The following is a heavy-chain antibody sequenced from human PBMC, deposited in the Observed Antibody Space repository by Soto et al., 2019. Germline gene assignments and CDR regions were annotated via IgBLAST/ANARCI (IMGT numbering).Heavy chain of an antibody. D-gene: IGHD3-22*01. V-gene: IGHV4-59*01. CDR3: ASHGITYYYDSSGYSRWFDH. J-gene: IGHJ5*02. Sequence: SETLSITCTFSVGSISSYYWSWIRQPPGKGLEWIGYIYYSGSTNYNPSLKSRVTISVDTSKNQFSLKLSSVTAADTAVYYCASHGITYYYDSSGYSRWFDHWGQGTLVTVSS. CDR2: IYYSGST. CDR1: VGSISSYY.